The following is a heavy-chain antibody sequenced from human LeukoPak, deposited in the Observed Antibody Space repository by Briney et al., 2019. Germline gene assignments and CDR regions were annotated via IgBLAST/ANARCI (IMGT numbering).Heavy chain of an antibody. V-gene: IGHV3-30*18. CDR1: GFTFSTYD. D-gene: IGHD2-2*01. CDR2: ISSDVNHR. J-gene: IGHJ4*02. CDR3: AKTGCSTSSCRGKEYDY. Sequence: GGSLRLSCAASGFTFSTYDMHWVRQAPGKGLEWMAVISSDVNHRYYADSVRGRFTISRDNFKDTLDLQMNSLRAEDTAVYYCAKTGCSTSSCRGKEYDYWGQGTLVTVSS.